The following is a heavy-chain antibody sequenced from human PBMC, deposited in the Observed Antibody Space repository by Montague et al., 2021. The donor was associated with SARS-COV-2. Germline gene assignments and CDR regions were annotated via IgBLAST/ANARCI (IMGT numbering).Heavy chain of an antibody. V-gene: IGHV4-59*08. Sequence: SETLSLTCTVSGGSISNYYWSWIRQPPGRGLEWIGYIYYSGSTDYSPSLKSRGTISVDTSKNHLSLRLSSVTAADTAVYFCARGMIRGVTTPFDYWGQGSQVTVSS. CDR3: ARGMIRGVTTPFDY. CDR2: IYYSGST. J-gene: IGHJ4*02. D-gene: IGHD3-10*01. CDR1: GGSISNYY.